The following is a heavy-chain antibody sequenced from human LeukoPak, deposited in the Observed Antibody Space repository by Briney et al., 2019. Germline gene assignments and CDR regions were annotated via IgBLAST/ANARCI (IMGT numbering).Heavy chain of an antibody. CDR2: ISANSGDT. CDR1: GYNLYSYG. V-gene: IGHV1-18*01. D-gene: IGHD3-3*01. Sequence: ASVKVSCKASGYNLYSYGVSWVRQAPGQGLEWMGWISANSGDTKYAQNLQGRVTMTTDTSTSTVYMELRSLKLDDTAVYYCVRDQGVSRFLEWLLYDWFDPWGQGTLVTVSS. CDR3: VRDQGVSRFLEWLLYDWFDP. J-gene: IGHJ5*02.